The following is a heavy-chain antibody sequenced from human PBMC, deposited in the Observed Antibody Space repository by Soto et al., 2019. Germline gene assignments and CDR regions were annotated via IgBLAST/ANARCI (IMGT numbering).Heavy chain of an antibody. CDR1: GYTFTSYG. D-gene: IGHD2-15*01. J-gene: IGHJ6*02. CDR3: ARVRGCSGGSCYYYGMDV. CDR2: ISAYNGNT. Sequence: ASVKVSCKASGYTFTSYGISWVRQAPRQGLELMGWISAYNGNTNSAQKLQGRVTMTTDTSTSTAYMELRSLRSDDTAVYYCARVRGCSGGSCYYYGMDVWGQGTTVTVSS. V-gene: IGHV1-18*04.